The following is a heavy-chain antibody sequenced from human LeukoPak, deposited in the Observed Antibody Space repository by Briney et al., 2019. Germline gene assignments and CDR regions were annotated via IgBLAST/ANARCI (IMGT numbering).Heavy chain of an antibody. J-gene: IGHJ4*02. D-gene: IGHD6-13*01. CDR3: ARDMAAAGEIDY. CDR2: ISSSSSYI. CDR1: GFTFSSYS. V-gene: IGHV3-21*01. Sequence: GGSLRLSCAASGFTFSSYSMNWVRQAPGMGLEWVSSISSSSSYIYYADSVKGRFTISRDNAKNSLYLQMNSLRAEDTAVYYCARDMAAAGEIDYWGQGTLVTVSS.